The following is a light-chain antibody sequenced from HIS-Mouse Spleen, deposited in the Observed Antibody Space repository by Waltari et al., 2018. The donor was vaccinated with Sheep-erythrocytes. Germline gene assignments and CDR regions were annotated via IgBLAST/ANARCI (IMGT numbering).Light chain of an antibody. J-gene: IGLJ3*02. Sequence: QSVLTQPPSVSAPPGPTVTIPCSGSSSNIGNTSVSWYQQLPGTAPKLLIYDNNKRPSGIPDRFSGSKSGTSATLGITGLQTGDEADYYCGTWDSSLSAGVFGGGTKLTVL. V-gene: IGLV1-51*01. CDR2: DNN. CDR3: GTWDSSLSAGV. CDR1: SSNIGNTS.